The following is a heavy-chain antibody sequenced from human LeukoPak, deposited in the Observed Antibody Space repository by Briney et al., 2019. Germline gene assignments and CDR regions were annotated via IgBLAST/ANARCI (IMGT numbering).Heavy chain of an antibody. CDR2: IKGDGSDK. J-gene: IGHJ4*02. Sequence: PGGSLRLSCAASGFAFSSYWMSWVRQAPGKGLEWVANIKGDGSDKYYLDSLKGRFTVSRDNAKNSLYLQVNSLRADDTAVYYCARPFGSGTYYQFDLWGQGTLGTVSS. V-gene: IGHV3-7*04. D-gene: IGHD3-10*01. CDR1: GFAFSSYW. CDR3: ARPFGSGTYYQFDL.